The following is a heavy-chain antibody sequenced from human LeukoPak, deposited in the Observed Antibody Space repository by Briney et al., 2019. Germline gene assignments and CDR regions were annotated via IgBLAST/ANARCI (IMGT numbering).Heavy chain of an antibody. D-gene: IGHD6-19*01. V-gene: IGHV3-21*01. CDR1: GFTFSSYS. CDR2: ISSTSSYM. J-gene: IGHJ4*02. Sequence: GGSLRLSCAASGFTFSSYSMNWVRQPPGKGLEWVSSISSTSSYMYYADSMKGRFIISRDNAKNSLYLQMNSLRAEDTAVYYCARASSGWAVDLYYFDHWGQGTLVTVSS. CDR3: ARASSGWAVDLYYFDH.